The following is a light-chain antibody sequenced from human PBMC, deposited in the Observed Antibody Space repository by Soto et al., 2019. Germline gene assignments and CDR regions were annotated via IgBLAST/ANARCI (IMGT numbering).Light chain of an antibody. CDR1: ESVDIN. Sequence: EIVLTQSPATLSVSPGERVTLSFRASESVDINLAWYQQKPGQAPRLLIYGASTRATDMPGTFSGRGSGTDFTLTISSLEPEDFAVYYCQQRSNWQVTFGQGTRLEIK. CDR2: GAS. V-gene: IGKV3D-11*02. J-gene: IGKJ5*01. CDR3: QQRSNWQVT.